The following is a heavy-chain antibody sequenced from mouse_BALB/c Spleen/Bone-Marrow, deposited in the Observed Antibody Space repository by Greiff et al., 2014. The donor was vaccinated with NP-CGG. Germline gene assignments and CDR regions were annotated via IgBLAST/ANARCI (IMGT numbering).Heavy chain of an antibody. CDR3: ARGWTTVVFDY. CDR1: GYIIASYV. D-gene: IGHD1-1*01. CDR2: INHYNDDA. Sequence: VQLQQSGPELVKPGASVKMSCKASGYIIASYVMHWVKQKPGQGLEWIGYINHYNDDAKYNKTFKGKATLTSDRSSTTAYMELSSLTSEDSAVYYCARGWTTVVFDYWGQGTTLTVSS. V-gene: IGHV1-14*01. J-gene: IGHJ2*01.